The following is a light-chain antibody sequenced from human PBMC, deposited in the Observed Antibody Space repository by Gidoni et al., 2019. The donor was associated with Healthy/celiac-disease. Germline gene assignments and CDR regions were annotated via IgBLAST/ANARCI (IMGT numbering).Light chain of an antibody. CDR3: QQYNSYSYT. V-gene: IGKV1-5*01. CDR1: QSISSW. J-gene: IGKJ2*01. CDR2: DAS. Sequence: EMQMTKSPSTLSASVGDRVTITCRASQSISSWLAWYQQKPGKAPKLLIYDASSLESGVPSRFSGSGSGTAFTLTISSLQPDEFSTYYCQQYNSYSYTFGQGTKLEIK.